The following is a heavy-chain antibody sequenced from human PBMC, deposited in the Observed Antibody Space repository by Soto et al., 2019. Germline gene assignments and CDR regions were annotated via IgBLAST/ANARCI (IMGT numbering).Heavy chain of an antibody. CDR3: ARDRSITIFGVVTQRDY. CDR1: GFTFSDYY. D-gene: IGHD3-3*01. J-gene: IGHJ4*02. V-gene: IGHV3-11*01. CDR2: ISSRGSTI. Sequence: QVQVVESGGGLVKPGGSLRLSCAASGFTFSDYYMSWIRQAPGKGLEWVSYISSRGSTIYYADSVKGRFTISRDNAKNSLYLQMNSLRAEDTAVYYCARDRSITIFGVVTQRDYWGQGNLVTVSS.